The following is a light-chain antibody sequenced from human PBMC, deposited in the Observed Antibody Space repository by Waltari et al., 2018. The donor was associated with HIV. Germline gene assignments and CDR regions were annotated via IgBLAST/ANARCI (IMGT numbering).Light chain of an antibody. V-gene: IGLV8-61*01. CDR2: STD. CDR1: SASISTRPH. J-gene: IGLJ2*01. Sequence: QTVVTQEPTFSVSPGETVTLTCGLTSASISTRPHPNWYPRTPGQAPRTVIYSTDSRSSGVPDRFSGSILGNKAALTITGAQAEDESEYYCVLYLGSGILVFGGGTKLTVL. CDR3: VLYLGSGILV.